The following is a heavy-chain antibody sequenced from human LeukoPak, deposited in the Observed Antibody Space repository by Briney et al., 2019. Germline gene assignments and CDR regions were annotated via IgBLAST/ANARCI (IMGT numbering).Heavy chain of an antibody. CDR1: GFTFSSYA. D-gene: IGHD3-9*01. Sequence: GGSLRLSCAASGFTFSSYAMSWVRQAPGKGLEWVSVIRGSGTDTYYADSVKGRFTISRDNSKNTLYLQMNSLRAEDTAVYFCAKDPLRYFDWENYFDYWGQGTLVTVSS. J-gene: IGHJ4*02. V-gene: IGHV3-23*01. CDR2: IRGSGTDT. CDR3: AKDPLRYFDWENYFDY.